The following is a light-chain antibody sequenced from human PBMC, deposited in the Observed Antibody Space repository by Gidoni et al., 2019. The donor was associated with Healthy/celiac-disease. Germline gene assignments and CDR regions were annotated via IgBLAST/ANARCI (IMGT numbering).Light chain of an antibody. CDR3: QQSCNTPPIT. CDR1: QSISSY. J-gene: IGKJ3*01. CDR2: AAS. Sequence: IHMTPSPSSLSASVGDRVTITRRASQSISSYLNWYQQKPGKAPRLLIYAASSLQSGVPARFSGSGSGTDFTLTISSLQPEDFATYYCQQSCNTPPITFGPGTRVDIK. V-gene: IGKV1-39*01.